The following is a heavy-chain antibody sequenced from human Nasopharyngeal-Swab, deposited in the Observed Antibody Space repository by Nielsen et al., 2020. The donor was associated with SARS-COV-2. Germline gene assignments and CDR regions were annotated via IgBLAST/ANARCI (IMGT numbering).Heavy chain of an antibody. CDR1: GFTFSSYA. CDR2: ISYDGSKK. CDR3: ARDQGSGWYTYYYYYGMDV. J-gene: IGHJ6*02. V-gene: IGHV3-30-3*01. Sequence: GGSLKLSCAASGFTFSSYAMHWVRQAPGKGLEWVAVISYDGSKKYYADSVKGRFTISRDNSKNTLYLQMNSLRAEDTAVYYCARDQGSGWYTYYYYYGMDVWGQGTTVTVSS. D-gene: IGHD6-13*01.